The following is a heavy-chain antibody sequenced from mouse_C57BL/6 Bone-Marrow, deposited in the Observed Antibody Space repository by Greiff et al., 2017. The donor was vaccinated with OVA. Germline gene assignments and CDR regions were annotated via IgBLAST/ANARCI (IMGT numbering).Heavy chain of an antibody. J-gene: IGHJ2*01. CDR1: GYTFTSYW. Sequence: QVQLQQPGAELVMPGASVKLSCKASGYTFTSYWMHWVQQRPGQGLEWIGEIDPSDSYTNYNQKFKGKSTLTVDKSSSTAYMQLSSLTSEDAAVYYCARENYSNYLDYWGQGTTLTVSS. D-gene: IGHD2-5*01. V-gene: IGHV1-69*01. CDR2: IDPSDSYT. CDR3: ARENYSNYLDY.